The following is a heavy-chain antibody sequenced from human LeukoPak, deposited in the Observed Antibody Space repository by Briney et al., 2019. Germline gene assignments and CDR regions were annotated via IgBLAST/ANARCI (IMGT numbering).Heavy chain of an antibody. Sequence: GGSLRLSCAASGFTFSSYGMNWVRQAPGKGLEWVSYISGSASSIYYADSVKGRFTISRDNAKNSLYLQMNSLRAEDTAVYYCARDKNVAAGPRVLFDYWGQGTLVTVSS. D-gene: IGHD6-13*01. CDR2: ISGSASSI. CDR3: ARDKNVAAGPRVLFDY. J-gene: IGHJ4*02. V-gene: IGHV3-48*03. CDR1: GFTFSSYG.